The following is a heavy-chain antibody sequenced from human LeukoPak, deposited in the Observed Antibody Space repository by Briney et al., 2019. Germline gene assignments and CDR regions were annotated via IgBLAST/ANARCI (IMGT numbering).Heavy chain of an antibody. CDR2: INHSGST. CDR3: ARAPRLRLPRG. CDR1: GGSFSGYY. J-gene: IGHJ4*02. Sequence: PSETLSLTCAVYGGSFSGYYWSWIRQPPGKGLEWIGEINHSGSTNYNPSLKSRVTISVDTSKNQFSRKLGSVTAADTAVYYCARAPRLRLPRGWGQGTLVTVSS. V-gene: IGHV4-34*01. D-gene: IGHD2-15*01.